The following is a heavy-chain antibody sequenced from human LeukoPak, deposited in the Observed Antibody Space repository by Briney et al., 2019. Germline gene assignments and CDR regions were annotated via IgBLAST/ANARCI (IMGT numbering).Heavy chain of an antibody. CDR1: GFTFSSYA. CDR2: ISGSGGST. CDR3: AKDSGDIVVVPAAFDY. Sequence: GGSLRPSCAASGFTFSSYAMSWVRQAPGKGLEWVSAISGSGGSTYYADSVKGRFTISRDNSKNTLYLQMNSLRAEDTAVYYCAKDSGDIVVVPAAFDYWGQGTLVTVSS. V-gene: IGHV3-23*01. J-gene: IGHJ4*02. D-gene: IGHD2-2*01.